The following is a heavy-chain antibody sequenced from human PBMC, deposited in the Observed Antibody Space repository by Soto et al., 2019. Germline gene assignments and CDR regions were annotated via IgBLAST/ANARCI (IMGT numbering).Heavy chain of an antibody. D-gene: IGHD3-16*01. CDR1: GGTFSTFG. CDR2: IIPFFGTA. CDR3: ARTAPMDAGGKYYYDF. J-gene: IGHJ4*02. Sequence: SVKVSCKTSGGTFSTFGISWVRQAPGQGLEWMGGIIPFFGTAEYSQKFEDRITITADESTNTVYMDLRSLTSEDTAIYYCARTAPMDAGGKYYYDFWGQGALVTVSS. V-gene: IGHV1-69*13.